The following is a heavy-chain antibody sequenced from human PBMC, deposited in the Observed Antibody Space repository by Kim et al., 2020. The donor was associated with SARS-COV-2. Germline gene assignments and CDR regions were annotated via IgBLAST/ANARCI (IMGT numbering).Heavy chain of an antibody. D-gene: IGHD3-16*02. V-gene: IGHV4-59*01. CDR1: GGSFSVYC. CDR3: ARDARVSVAYRVKFYALDV. Sequence: SETLSLTCTVSGGSFSVYCWSWIRQPPGKGLEWIGDICDSGSTNYNPSLNSRVSISMDTSKNQFSLKLNFVNPADTALYYCARDARVSVAYRVKFYALDVWGQWTAVTVSS. CDR2: ICDSGST. J-gene: IGHJ6*02.